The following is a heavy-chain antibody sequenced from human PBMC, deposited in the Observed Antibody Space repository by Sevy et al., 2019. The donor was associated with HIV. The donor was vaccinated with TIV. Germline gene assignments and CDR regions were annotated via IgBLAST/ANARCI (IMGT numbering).Heavy chain of an antibody. Sequence: GVSLRLSCAASGFMFSGVWMSWVRQAPGKIPELVANIKEDGSEKRYEDSVKGRFTISRDNAKNSLFLQMDSLRVEDRAVYFCARGPFWGPGALVTVSS. CDR2: IKEDGSEK. V-gene: IGHV3-7*01. CDR3: ARGPF. J-gene: IGHJ4*02. CDR1: GFMFSGVW.